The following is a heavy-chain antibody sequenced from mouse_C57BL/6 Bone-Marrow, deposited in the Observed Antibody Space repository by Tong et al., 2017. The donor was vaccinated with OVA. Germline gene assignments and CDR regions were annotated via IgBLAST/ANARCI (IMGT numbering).Heavy chain of an antibody. CDR1: EYEFPSHD. D-gene: IGHD1-1*01. Sequence: EVQLQESGGGLVQPGESLKLSCESNEYEFPSHDMSWVRKTPEKRLELVAAINSDGGSTYYPDTMERRFIISRDNTKKTRDMQMSRLRSEDAAVYYWARRAATVVVTWFACWGQGILVTVSA. CDR2: INSDGGST. J-gene: IGHJ3*01. V-gene: IGHV5-2*01. CDR3: ARRAATVVVTWFAC.